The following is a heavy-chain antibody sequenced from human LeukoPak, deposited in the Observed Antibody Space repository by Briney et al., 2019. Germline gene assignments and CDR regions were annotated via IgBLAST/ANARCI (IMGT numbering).Heavy chain of an antibody. CDR1: GYIFSSNA. CDR2: ISCSGGST. CDR3: AKVLRSLYFDL. Sequence: GGSLRLSYAASGYIFSSNAMSWVRHAPGKGLEWVSAISCSGGSTNYADSVKGRFTISRDNSKNTLYLQMDSLRADDTAEYYCAKVLRSLYFDLWGRGTLVTVSS. J-gene: IGHJ2*01. V-gene: IGHV3-23*01.